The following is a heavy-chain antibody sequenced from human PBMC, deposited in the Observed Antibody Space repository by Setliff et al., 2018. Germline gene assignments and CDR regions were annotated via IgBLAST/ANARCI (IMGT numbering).Heavy chain of an antibody. J-gene: IGHJ2*01. CDR3: ATGGGQYYDR. Sequence: ETLSLTCTVSGYSISSGYYWGWVRQAPGKGVVWVSRVKSDGSSTIYADSVKGRFTISRDNAENTLYLQMNSLRPDDTALYYCATGGGQYYDRWGRGTLVTVSS. CDR2: VKSDGSST. V-gene: IGHV3-74*01. CDR1: GYSISSGYY. D-gene: IGHD3-16*01.